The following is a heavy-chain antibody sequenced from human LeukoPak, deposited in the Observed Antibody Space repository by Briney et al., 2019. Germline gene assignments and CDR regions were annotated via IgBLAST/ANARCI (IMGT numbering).Heavy chain of an antibody. CDR2: INPGGGNT. CDR3: ARIRDGYNDAYDI. D-gene: IGHD5-24*01. J-gene: IGHJ3*02. CDR1: GYTFTNYY. V-gene: IGHV1-46*01. Sequence: ASVKVSCKASGYTFTNYYIHWVRQAPGQGLEWMGLINPGGGNTNYAQNFQGRVTMTRDTSASTVYMELSSLRSEDTAIYYCARIRDGYNDAYDIWGQGTVVTVPS.